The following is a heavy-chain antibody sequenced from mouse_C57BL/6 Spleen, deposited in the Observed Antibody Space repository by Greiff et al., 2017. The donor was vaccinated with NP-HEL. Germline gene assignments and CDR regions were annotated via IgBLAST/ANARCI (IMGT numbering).Heavy chain of an antibody. CDR2: INPNNGGT. Sequence: EVQLQQSGPELVKPGASVKISCKASGYTFTDYYMNWVKQSHGKSLEWIGDINPNNGGTSYNQKFKGKATLTVDKSSSTAYMELRSLTSEDSAVYYCAPRTGTGAMDYWGQGTSVTVSS. V-gene: IGHV1-26*01. D-gene: IGHD4-1*01. CDR3: APRTGTGAMDY. J-gene: IGHJ4*01. CDR1: GYTFTDYY.